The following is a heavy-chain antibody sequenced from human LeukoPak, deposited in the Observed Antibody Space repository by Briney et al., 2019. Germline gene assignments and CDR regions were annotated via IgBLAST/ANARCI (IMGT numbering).Heavy chain of an antibody. Sequence: PSETLSFTCTVSGGSITRTNCYWAWVRQPPGKGLEWIGSIYYDGTTYFSPSLKSRVTISVDSSNNQFSLKLTSVTAADTAVYYCARTRRGSGGSVEDWGQGTQVTVSS. J-gene: IGHJ4*02. CDR1: GGSITRTNCY. CDR3: ARTRRGSGGSVED. D-gene: IGHD6-19*01. CDR2: IYYDGTT. V-gene: IGHV4-39*01.